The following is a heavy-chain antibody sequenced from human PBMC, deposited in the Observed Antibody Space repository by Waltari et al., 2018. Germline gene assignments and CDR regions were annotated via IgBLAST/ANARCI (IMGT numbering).Heavy chain of an antibody. CDR2: IYYSGST. CDR3: ARMVRGYCSSTSCHTDH. J-gene: IGHJ4*02. D-gene: IGHD2-2*01. V-gene: IGHV4-39*07. CDR1: GGSISSSSYY. Sequence: QLQLQESGPGLVKPSETLSLTCTVSGGSISSSSYYWGWVRQPPGKGLEWIGSIYYSGSTYYNPSLKSRVTISVDTSKNQFSLRVSSVTAADTAVSYCARMVRGYCSSTSCHTDHWGQGTLVTVSS.